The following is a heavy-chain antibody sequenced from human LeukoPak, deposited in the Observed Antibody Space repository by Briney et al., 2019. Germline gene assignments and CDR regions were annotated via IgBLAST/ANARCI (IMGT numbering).Heavy chain of an antibody. CDR1: GFTFTTYA. V-gene: IGHV3-23*01. CDR3: ARRGYGSGSYYFDY. D-gene: IGHD3-10*01. J-gene: IGHJ4*02. Sequence: GGSLRLSCAASGFTFTTYAMSWVRQAPGRGLEWVSAISNSGGSTYYADSVKGRFTISRDNSKSTLYLQINSLRAEDTAIYYCARRGYGSGSYYFDYWGQGTLVTVSS. CDR2: ISNSGGST.